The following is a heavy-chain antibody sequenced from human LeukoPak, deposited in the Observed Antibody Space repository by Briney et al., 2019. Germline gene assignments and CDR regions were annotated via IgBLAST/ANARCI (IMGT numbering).Heavy chain of an antibody. J-gene: IGHJ3*02. Sequence: GGSLRLSCAASGFKFSDHYIDWVRQAPGKGLEWVGRSRNKASSYTTEYAASVEGRFTISRDVSESSLYLQMNSLRTEDTAVYYCARSRSGYYYSAFDIWGQGTMVTVSS. CDR2: SRNKASSYTT. V-gene: IGHV3-72*01. CDR1: GFKFSDHY. D-gene: IGHD3-22*01. CDR3: ARSRSGYYYSAFDI.